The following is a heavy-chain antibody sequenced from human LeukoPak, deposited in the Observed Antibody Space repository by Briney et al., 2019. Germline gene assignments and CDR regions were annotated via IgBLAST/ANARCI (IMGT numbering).Heavy chain of an antibody. CDR2: MYYRGNT. J-gene: IGHJ4*02. D-gene: IGHD3-16*01. CDR3: ARDVPGGRNDY. Sequence: SETLSLTCTVSGGSISTITYYWGWIRQPPGKGLEWVGHMYYRGNTFYNPSLKSRVTISVDTSKNQFSLKLRSVIAADTAVYYCARDVPGGRNDYWGQGTLVTVSS. V-gene: IGHV4-39*07. CDR1: GGSISTITYY.